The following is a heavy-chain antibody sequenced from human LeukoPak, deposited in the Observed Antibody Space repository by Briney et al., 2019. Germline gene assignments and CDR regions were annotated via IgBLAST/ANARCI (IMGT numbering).Heavy chain of an antibody. D-gene: IGHD5-12*01. CDR3: TTYTGYDAFDY. J-gene: IGHJ4*02. Sequence: ETLSLTCTVSGYSISNGYYWGWIRQPPGKGLEWVGRIKSKSDGGTTDYGAPVKGRFTISRDDSKNMLYLQMNSLKAEDTAVYYCTTYTGYDAFDYWGQGTLVTVSS. CDR1: GYSISNGYY. CDR2: IKSKSDGGTT. V-gene: IGHV3-15*01.